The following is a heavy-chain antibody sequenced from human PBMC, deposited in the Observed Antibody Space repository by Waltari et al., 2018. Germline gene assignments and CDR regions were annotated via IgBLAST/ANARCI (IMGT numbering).Heavy chain of an antibody. D-gene: IGHD2-21*01. CDR3: VKDWTGDSCSQGCMDV. V-gene: IGHV3-23*01. CDR1: GFTFSTYA. Sequence: EVQVLESGGGLVQPGGSLRLSCAASGFTFSTYAMTWVRQAPGKGLAWCSSYREGGDTTYYPGSVKGRFTISRDKSRNTLFLQMNSLRAEDTALYYCVKDWTGDSCSQGCMDVWGQGTTVTVSS. J-gene: IGHJ6*02. CDR2: YREGGDTT.